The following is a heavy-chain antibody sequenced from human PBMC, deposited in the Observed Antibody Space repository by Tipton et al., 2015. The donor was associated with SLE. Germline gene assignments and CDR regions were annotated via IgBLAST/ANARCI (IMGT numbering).Heavy chain of an antibody. CDR2: IDYSGNT. Sequence: LRLSCSVSGYSISNGYHWGWVRQHPGKGLEGIGYIDYSGNTYYKSSLKSRVTVSLDTSRNQFSLQLRSVAAADTAVYYCAIGTRWFDPWGQGTLVTVSS. D-gene: IGHD1-1*01. V-gene: IGHV4-31*02. CDR3: AIGTRWFDP. CDR1: GYSISNGYH. J-gene: IGHJ5*02.